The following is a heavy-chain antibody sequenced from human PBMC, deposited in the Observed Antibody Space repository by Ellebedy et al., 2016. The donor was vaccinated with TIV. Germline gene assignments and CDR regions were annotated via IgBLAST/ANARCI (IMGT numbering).Heavy chain of an antibody. V-gene: IGHV3-21*06. CDR3: ANLRDFDC. CDR2: TDAFSENE. CDR1: GFTLSSYS. J-gene: IGHJ4*02. D-gene: IGHD5/OR15-5a*01. Sequence: HGGSLRLSCAASGFTLSSYSISWVRLAPGKGLEWVSSTDAFSENEYYEDSVKGRFTLSRDIAKNSLHLQMNRLRAEDTAVYYCANLRDFDCWGQGTLVTVSS.